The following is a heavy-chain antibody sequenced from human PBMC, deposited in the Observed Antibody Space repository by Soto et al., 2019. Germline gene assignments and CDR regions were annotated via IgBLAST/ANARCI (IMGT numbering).Heavy chain of an antibody. CDR3: AREGGSTGAFDI. Sequence: ASVKVSCKASGYTFTGYYMHWVRQAPGQGLEWMGWMNPNSGNTGYAQKFQGRVTMTRNTSISTAYMELSSLRSEDTAVYYCAREGGSTGAFDIWGQGTMVTVSS. J-gene: IGHJ3*02. D-gene: IGHD3-16*01. CDR2: MNPNSGNT. CDR1: GYTFTGYY. V-gene: IGHV1-8*02.